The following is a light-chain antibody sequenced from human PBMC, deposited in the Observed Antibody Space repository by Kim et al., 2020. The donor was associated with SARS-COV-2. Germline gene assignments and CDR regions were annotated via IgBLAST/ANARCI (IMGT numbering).Light chain of an antibody. CDR2: WAS. CDR3: QQYNRWPLT. CDR1: QSVFYSSNNKNY. Sequence: DIVMTQSPDSLAVSLGERATINCKSSQSVFYSSNNKNYLAWYQQKPGQPPKLLIYWASTRESGVPDRFSGSGSGTDFTLTISNLQSEDFAVYYCQQYNRWPLTFGGGTKVDIK. J-gene: IGKJ4*01. V-gene: IGKV4-1*01.